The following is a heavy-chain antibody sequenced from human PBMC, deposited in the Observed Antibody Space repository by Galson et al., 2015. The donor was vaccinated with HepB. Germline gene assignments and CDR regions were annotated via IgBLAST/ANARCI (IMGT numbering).Heavy chain of an antibody. J-gene: IGHJ3*02. CDR1: GGSMSSSRYY. D-gene: IGHD1-7*01. V-gene: IGHV4-39*01. CDR3: ARHRELNWAHDVFHT. Sequence: SETLSLTCTVSGGSMSSSRYYWGWIRQPPGKGLEWIGSINYSGTTSYNPSLKSRVTISVDTSKNQLSLKVPSVTAADTAVYYCARHRELNWAHDVFHTWGQGAMVTVSS. CDR2: INYSGTT.